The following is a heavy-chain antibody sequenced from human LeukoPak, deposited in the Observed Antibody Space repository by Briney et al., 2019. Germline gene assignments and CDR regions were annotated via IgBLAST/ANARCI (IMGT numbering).Heavy chain of an antibody. CDR1: GFTFSSYD. V-gene: IGHV3-13*05. CDR2: IGTAGDP. D-gene: IGHD6-19*01. J-gene: IGHJ4*02. CDR3: ARRNSGWYGH. Sequence: PGGSLRLSCAASGFTFSSYDMHWVRQATGKGLEWVSAIGTAGDPYYPGSVKGRFTIYRENAKNSLYIHMNSLRAGDTAVYYCARRNSGWYGHWGQGTLVTVSS.